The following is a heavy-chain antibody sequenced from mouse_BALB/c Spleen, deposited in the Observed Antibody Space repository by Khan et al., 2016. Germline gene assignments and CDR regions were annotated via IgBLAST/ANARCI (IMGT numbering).Heavy chain of an antibody. J-gene: IGHJ4*01. V-gene: IGHV3-2*02. CDR1: GYSITSDYA. Sequence: EVQLQESGPGLVKPSQSLSLTCTVTGYSITSDYAWNWIRQFPGNKLEWMGYISYSGSTRYNPSLKSRISITRAKSKNQFFLQLNSVTTEDTATYYCTSWRYGYDVGDAMDYWGQGSSVTVSS. CDR2: ISYSGST. D-gene: IGHD2-2*01. CDR3: TSWRYGYDVGDAMDY.